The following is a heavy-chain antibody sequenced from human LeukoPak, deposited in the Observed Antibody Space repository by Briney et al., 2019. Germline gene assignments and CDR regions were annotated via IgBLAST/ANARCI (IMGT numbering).Heavy chain of an antibody. CDR3: ARELAAAGTRFGWFAP. V-gene: IGHV1-2*06. D-gene: IGHD6-13*01. J-gene: IGHJ5*02. CDR2: INPNSGGT. CDR1: GYTFTGYY. Sequence: ASVKVSCKASGYTFTGYYMHWVRQAPGQGLEWMGRINPNSGGTNYAQKFQGRVTMTRDTSISTAYMELSRLRSDDTAVYYCARELAAAGTRFGWFAPWGQGTLVTVSS.